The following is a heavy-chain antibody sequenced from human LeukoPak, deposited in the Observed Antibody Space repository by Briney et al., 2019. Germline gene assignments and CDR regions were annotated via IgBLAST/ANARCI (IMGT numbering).Heavy chain of an antibody. D-gene: IGHD2-2*01. CDR2: INPNSGGT. V-gene: IGHV1-2*02. J-gene: IGHJ4*02. Sequence: ASVKVSCKASGYTFTGYYMHWVRQAPGQGLEWMAWINPNSGGTYYAQNFHDRITMTRDTSISTACMELSRLRSDDTAIYYCARANALYCSSTSCLFDYWGQGTLVTVSS. CDR3: ARANALYCSSTSCLFDY. CDR1: GYTFTGYY.